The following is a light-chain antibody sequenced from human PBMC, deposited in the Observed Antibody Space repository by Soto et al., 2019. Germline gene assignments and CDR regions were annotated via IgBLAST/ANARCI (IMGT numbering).Light chain of an antibody. J-gene: IGLJ1*01. CDR2: DVS. CDR3: TSYTTSSTLV. V-gene: IGLV2-14*01. Sequence: QSALTQPASVSGSPGQSITISCTGTSSDVGGYNYVSWYQQYPGKAPKLMIYDVSNRPSGVSNRFSGSKSGNTASLTISGLPAEDEADYYCTSYTTSSTLVFGTGTKVTVL. CDR1: SSDVGGYNY.